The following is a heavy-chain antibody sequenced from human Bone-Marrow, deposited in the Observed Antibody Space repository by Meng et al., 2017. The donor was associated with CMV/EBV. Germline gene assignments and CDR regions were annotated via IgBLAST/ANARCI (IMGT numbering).Heavy chain of an antibody. D-gene: IGHD3-10*01. Sequence: GESLKISCAASGFTFSSYAMHWVRQAPGKGLEWVAVISYDGNNKYYADSVKGRFTISRDNSKNTLYLQMSSLRAEDTAVYYCARDATPWYIGSGSGSVYYGMDVWGQGTTVTVSS. CDR2: ISYDGNNK. CDR1: GFTFSSYA. J-gene: IGHJ6*02. V-gene: IGHV3-30-3*01. CDR3: ARDATPWYIGSGSGSVYYGMDV.